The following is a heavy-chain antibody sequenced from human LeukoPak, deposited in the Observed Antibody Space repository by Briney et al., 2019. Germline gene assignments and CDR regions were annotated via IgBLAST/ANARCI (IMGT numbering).Heavy chain of an antibody. Sequence: PSQTLSLTCTVSGGSISSGGYYWSWNPQHPGKGLEWIGYIYYSGSTYYNPSLKSGVTIPVDPSKNQFSLKLSSVPAANTAVYYFAREPKDSGSYRGNDAFDIWGEGTMVTVP. D-gene: IGHD1-26*01. J-gene: IGHJ3*02. CDR2: IYYSGST. V-gene: IGHV4-31*03. CDR3: AREPKDSGSYRGNDAFDI. CDR1: GGSISSGGYY.